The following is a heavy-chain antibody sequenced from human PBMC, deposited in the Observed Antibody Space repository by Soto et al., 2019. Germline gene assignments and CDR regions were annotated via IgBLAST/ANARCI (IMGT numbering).Heavy chain of an antibody. Sequence: EVQLVESGGGLVQPGGSLRLSCAASGFTFSSYSMNWVRQAPGKGLEWVSYISSSSSTIYYADSVKGRFTISRDNAKNSLYLQMNSLRAEDTAVYYCAPHSGYYDYWGQGTLVTFSS. V-gene: IGHV3-48*01. J-gene: IGHJ4*02. CDR3: APHSGYYDY. D-gene: IGHD3-22*01. CDR1: GFTFSSYS. CDR2: ISSSSSTI.